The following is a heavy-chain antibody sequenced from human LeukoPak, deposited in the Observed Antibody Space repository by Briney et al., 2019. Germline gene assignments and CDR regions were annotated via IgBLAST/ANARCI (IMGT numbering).Heavy chain of an antibody. V-gene: IGHV3-23*01. Sequence: GGSLRLSCAASGFTFSSYAMSWVRQAPGEGLEWVSSITTSGGSTYYADSVKGRFTISRDNAKNTPYLQMNSLRAEDTAVYYCAKDLYVSGRYDAFDIWGQGTMVTVSS. CDR1: GFTFSSYA. J-gene: IGHJ3*02. CDR3: AKDLYVSGRYDAFDI. CDR2: ITTSGGST. D-gene: IGHD3-10*01.